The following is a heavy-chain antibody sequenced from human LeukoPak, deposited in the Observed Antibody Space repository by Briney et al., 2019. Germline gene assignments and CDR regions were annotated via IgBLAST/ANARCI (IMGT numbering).Heavy chain of an antibody. CDR1: GGSVSSGSYY. D-gene: IGHD3-22*01. CDR3: AREEETYYYDSSGYPLGAFDI. J-gene: IGHJ3*02. Sequence: SETLSLTCTVSGGSVSSGSYYWSWIRQPPGKGLEWLGYIYYSGSTNYNPSLKSRVSISVDTSKNQFSLKLSSVTAADTAVYYCAREEETYYYDSSGYPLGAFDIWGQGTMVTVSS. V-gene: IGHV4-61*01. CDR2: IYYSGST.